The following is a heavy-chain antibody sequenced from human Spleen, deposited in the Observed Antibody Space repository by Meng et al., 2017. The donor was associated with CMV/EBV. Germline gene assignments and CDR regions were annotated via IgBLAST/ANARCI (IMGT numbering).Heavy chain of an antibody. CDR3: ARVIPRNIAPRWFLDY. V-gene: IGHV1-18*04. Sequence: ASVKGSCKTSGYTFTGYYAHGVRQAPGQGLEWMGWISARNGNTKYAQKFQGRVTLTTDTSASTSYLEVGSLRSDDTAVYYCARVIPRNIAPRWFLDYWGQGTPVTVSS. D-gene: IGHD4-23*01. J-gene: IGHJ4*02. CDR2: ISARNGNT. CDR1: GYTFTGYY.